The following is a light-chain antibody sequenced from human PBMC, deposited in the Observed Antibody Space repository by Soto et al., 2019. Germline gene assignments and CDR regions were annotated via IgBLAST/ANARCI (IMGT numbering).Light chain of an antibody. V-gene: IGKV1-5*01. Sequence: DIQMTQSPSTLSASVGDRVNSTCRASESISSGLAWYQQKPGKAPKLWIYDASSLESGVPSRFSSRGSGTEFHLTISSLQPDAFAPYHCHQYNSYPFTCGPGTKVEMK. CDR2: DAS. J-gene: IGKJ3*01. CDR1: ESISSG. CDR3: HQYNSYPFT.